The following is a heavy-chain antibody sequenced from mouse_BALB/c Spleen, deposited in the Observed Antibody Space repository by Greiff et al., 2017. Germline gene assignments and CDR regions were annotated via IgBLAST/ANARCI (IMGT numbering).Heavy chain of an antibody. D-gene: IGHD2-4*01. Sequence: VKLMESGAELVKPGASVKLSCKASGYTFTSYYMYWVKQRPGQGLEWIGEINPSNGGTNFNEKFKSKATLTVDKSSSTAYMQLSSLTSEDSAVYYCTRQIYYDYGGFAYWGQGTLVTVSA. CDR1: GYTFTSYY. V-gene: IGHV1S81*02. J-gene: IGHJ3*01. CDR3: TRQIYYDYGGFAY. CDR2: INPSNGGT.